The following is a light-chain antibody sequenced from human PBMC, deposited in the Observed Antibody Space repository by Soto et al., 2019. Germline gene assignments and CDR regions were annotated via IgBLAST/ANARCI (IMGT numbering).Light chain of an antibody. CDR1: QSVSNNY. J-gene: IGKJ5*01. CDR3: QQRHMWPIT. V-gene: IGKV3D-20*02. Sequence: ELVLTHSPGTLSLSPGERATLSCVSIQSVSNNYLAWYQQKPGQAPRLLIYGASNRATGIPPRFSGSGSGTDFTLTISSLEPEDSAVYYCQQRHMWPITFGQGTRLEIK. CDR2: GAS.